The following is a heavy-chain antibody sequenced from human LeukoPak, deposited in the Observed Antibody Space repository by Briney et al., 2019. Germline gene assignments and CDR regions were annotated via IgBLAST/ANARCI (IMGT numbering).Heavy chain of an antibody. V-gene: IGHV3-53*05. CDR1: GFTVSSNY. J-gene: IGHJ4*02. D-gene: IGHD6-19*01. CDR3: ARDETGYSSAFDY. CDR2: IYSGGST. Sequence: GGSLRLSCAASGFTVSSNYMSWVRQAPGKGLAWVSVIYSGGSTYYADSVKGRFTISRDNSKNTLYLQMNSLRAEDTAVYYCARDETGYSSAFDYWGQGTLVTVSS.